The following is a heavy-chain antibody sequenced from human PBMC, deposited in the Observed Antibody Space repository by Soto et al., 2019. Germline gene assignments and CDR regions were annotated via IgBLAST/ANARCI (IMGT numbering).Heavy chain of an antibody. Sequence: PGGSLRLSCSASGFTFSSYVMHWVRQAPGKGLEWVALISYDGSNKQYGDSVKDRFTISRDNSKNTLYLQVNSLRAEDTAVYYCARETPGWNPFDFWGQGTQVTVSS. V-gene: IGHV3-30*03. CDR1: GFTFSSYV. CDR2: ISYDGSNK. D-gene: IGHD1-1*01. CDR3: ARETPGWNPFDF. J-gene: IGHJ4*02.